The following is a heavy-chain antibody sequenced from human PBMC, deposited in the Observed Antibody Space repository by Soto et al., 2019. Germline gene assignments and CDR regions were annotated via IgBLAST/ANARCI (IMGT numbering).Heavy chain of an antibody. J-gene: IGHJ5*02. CDR1: GYTFTSYA. CDR2: INAGNGNT. D-gene: IGHD3-3*01. Sequence: ASVKVSCKASGYTFTSYAMHWVRQAPGQRLEWMGWINAGNGNTKYSQKFQGRVTITRDTSASTAYMELSSLRSEDTAVYYCARGTDRLRFLGWYNWFDPWGQGTLVTAPQ. V-gene: IGHV1-3*01. CDR3: ARGTDRLRFLGWYNWFDP.